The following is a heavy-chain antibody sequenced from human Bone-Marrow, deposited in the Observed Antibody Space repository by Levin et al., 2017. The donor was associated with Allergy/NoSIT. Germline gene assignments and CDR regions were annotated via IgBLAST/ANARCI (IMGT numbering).Heavy chain of an antibody. CDR1: GDSVSHYY. J-gene: IGHJ5*02. V-gene: IGHV4-59*08. CDR2: IYHGGHT. D-gene: IGHD5-12*01. Sequence: SETLSLTCAVSGDSVSHYYWSWVRQSPGKGLEWIGYIYHGGHTNYSPSLKSRVTISVDTSQNQLSLKLTSVTAADTAVYYCARRARAGGYDGYNWLDPWGQGTLVTVSS. CDR3: ARRARAGGYDGYNWLDP.